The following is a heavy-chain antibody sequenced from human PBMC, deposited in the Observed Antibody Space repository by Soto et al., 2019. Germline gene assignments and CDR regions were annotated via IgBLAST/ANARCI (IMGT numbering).Heavy chain of an antibody. CDR2: ISFDGSNK. V-gene: IGHV3-30-3*01. CDR3: ARDSGSIYYYYYYAMDV. CDR1: GFTFSSYA. J-gene: IGHJ6*02. Sequence: PGGSLRLSCAASGFTFSSYAMHWVRQAPGKGLEWVAVISFDGSNKYYADSVKGRFTISRDNSKNTLALQMNSLRSEDTAVYYCARDSGSIYYYYYYAMDVWGQGTTVTVSS. D-gene: IGHD3-10*01.